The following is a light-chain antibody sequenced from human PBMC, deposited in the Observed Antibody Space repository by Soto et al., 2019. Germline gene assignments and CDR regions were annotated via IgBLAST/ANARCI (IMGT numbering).Light chain of an antibody. Sequence: QSVLTQPPSVSGAPGQRGTISCTGSSSNIGAGYDVHWYQQLPGTAPKLLIYDNNNRPSGVPDRFSGSKSGNTASLTVSGLQAEDEADYYCSSYAGNNAYVFGTGTKVTVL. CDR3: SSYAGNNAYV. CDR1: SSNIGAGYD. V-gene: IGLV1-40*01. J-gene: IGLJ1*01. CDR2: DNN.